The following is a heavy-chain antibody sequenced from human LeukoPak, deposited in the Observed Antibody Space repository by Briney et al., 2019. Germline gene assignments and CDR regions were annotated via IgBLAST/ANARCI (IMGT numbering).Heavy chain of an antibody. Sequence: PGGSLRLSCAASGFILNSFWTHWVRQAPGKGLVWVSRINSDGSSTSYADSVKGRFTISRDNAKNTLYLQMNSLRVEDTAVYYCARGTGFGELSDYWGQGTLVTASS. CDR1: GFILNSFW. CDR3: ARGTGFGELSDY. V-gene: IGHV3-74*01. D-gene: IGHD3-10*01. CDR2: INSDGSST. J-gene: IGHJ4*02.